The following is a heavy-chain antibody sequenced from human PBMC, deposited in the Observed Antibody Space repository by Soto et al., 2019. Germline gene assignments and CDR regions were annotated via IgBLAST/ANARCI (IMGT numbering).Heavy chain of an antibody. D-gene: IGHD2-2*01. CDR1: GYTFTSYG. CDR3: AGVFCSSTSCYWSDV. CDR2: ISAYNGNT. Sequence: ASVKVSCKASGYTFTSYGISWVRQAPGQGLEWMGWISAYNGNTNYAQKLQGRVTMTTDTSTSTAYMELRSLRSDDTAVYYCAGVFCSSTSCYWSDVWGQGTTVTVSS. J-gene: IGHJ6*02. V-gene: IGHV1-18*01.